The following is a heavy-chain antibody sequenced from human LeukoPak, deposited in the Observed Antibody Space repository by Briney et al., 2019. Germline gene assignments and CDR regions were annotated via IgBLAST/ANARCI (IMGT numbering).Heavy chain of an antibody. Sequence: ASVKVSCKSSGYTFNSYGITWVRQAPGQGLEWMGWINPNSGGTNYAQKFQGRVTTTRDTSISTAYMELSRLRSDDTAVYYCARPDSSGYYSIDIWGQGTMVTVSS. CDR3: ARPDSSGYYSIDI. CDR2: INPNSGGT. J-gene: IGHJ3*02. D-gene: IGHD3-22*01. V-gene: IGHV1-2*02. CDR1: GYTFNSYG.